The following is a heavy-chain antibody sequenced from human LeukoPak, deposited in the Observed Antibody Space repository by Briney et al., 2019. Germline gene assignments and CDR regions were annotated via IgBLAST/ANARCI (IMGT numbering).Heavy chain of an antibody. CDR2: IYYSGST. D-gene: IGHD1-1*01. CDR1: GGSISSYY. Sequence: SETLSLTCTVSGGSISSYYWSWIRQPPGKGLEWIGYIYYSGSTNYNPSLKSRVTISVDTSKNQFSLKLSSVTAADTAVYYCAKERHWRGPRPISEFDYWGQGTLVTVSS. J-gene: IGHJ4*02. CDR3: AKERHWRGPRPISEFDY. V-gene: IGHV4-59*01.